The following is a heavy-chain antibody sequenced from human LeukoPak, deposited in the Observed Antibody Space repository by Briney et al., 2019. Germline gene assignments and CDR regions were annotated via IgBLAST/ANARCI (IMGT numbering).Heavy chain of an antibody. CDR1: GGSISSYY. CDR3: ARRDSTYWYFDV. CDR2: IYYSGST. Sequence: KPSETLSLTCTVSGGSISSYYWSWIRQHPGKGMEWIGYIYYSGSTNYNPSLKSRVTISVDTSKNQFSLKLSSVTAADTAVYYCARRDSTYWYFDVWGRGTLVTVSS. J-gene: IGHJ2*01. D-gene: IGHD2/OR15-2a*01. V-gene: IGHV4-59*01.